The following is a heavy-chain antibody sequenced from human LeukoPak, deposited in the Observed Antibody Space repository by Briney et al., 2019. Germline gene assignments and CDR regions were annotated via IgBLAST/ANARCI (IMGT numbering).Heavy chain of an antibody. V-gene: IGHV3-48*03. CDR3: ARDDSSGFYLERPRSIYPPRFDP. J-gene: IGHJ5*02. CDR2: ISSSGSTI. CDR1: GFTFSSYE. Sequence: GGSLRLSCAASGFTFSSYEMNWVRQAPGKGLEWVSYISSSGSTIYYADSVKGRFTISRDNAKNSLYLQMNSLRAEDTAVYYCARDDSSGFYLERPRSIYPPRFDPWGQGTLVTVSS. D-gene: IGHD3-22*01.